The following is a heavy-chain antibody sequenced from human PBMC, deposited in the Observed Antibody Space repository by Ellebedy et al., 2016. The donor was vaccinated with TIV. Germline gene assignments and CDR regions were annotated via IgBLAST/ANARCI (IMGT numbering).Heavy chain of an antibody. CDR1: GYIFTAYY. Sequence: ASVKVSCKTSGYIFTAYYIHWVRQAPGQGLEWLGWINPDSGGTNSPQKFQGRVTMTRDTSVNTAYMELSRLQSDDTALYYCARVLRATSGMDVWGQGTTVTVS. D-gene: IGHD4/OR15-4a*01. CDR3: ARVLRATSGMDV. J-gene: IGHJ6*02. CDR2: INPDSGGT. V-gene: IGHV1-2*02.